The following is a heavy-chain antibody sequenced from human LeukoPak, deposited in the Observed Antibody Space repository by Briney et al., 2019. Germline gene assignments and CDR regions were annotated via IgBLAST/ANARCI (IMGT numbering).Heavy chain of an antibody. V-gene: IGHV3-21*06. CDR3: VRDGGVDRLGVAVTDGFDP. J-gene: IGHJ5*02. Sequence: PGGSLRLSCAASGFTVRSNYMNWVRQAPGKGLEWVSSISSGGFFIYYADSVKGRFTISRDNAKNSVYLQMNSLRGEDAAVYYCVRDGGVDRLGVAVTDGFDPWGQGTLVSVSS. CDR2: ISSGGFFI. D-gene: IGHD6-19*01. CDR1: GFTVRSNY.